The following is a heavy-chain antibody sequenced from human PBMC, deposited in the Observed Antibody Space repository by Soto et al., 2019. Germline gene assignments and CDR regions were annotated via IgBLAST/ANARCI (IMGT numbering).Heavy chain of an antibody. CDR2: IVVGSGNT. D-gene: IGHD2-2*01. V-gene: IGHV1-58*01. J-gene: IGHJ4*02. Sequence: VKVSCKASGFTFTSSAVQWVRQARGQRLEWIGWIVVGSGNTNYAQKFQERVTITRDMSTSTAYMELSSLRSEDTAVYYCAAFSDIVVAPGVPFDYWGQGTLVTVSS. CDR1: GFTFTSSA. CDR3: AAFSDIVVAPGVPFDY.